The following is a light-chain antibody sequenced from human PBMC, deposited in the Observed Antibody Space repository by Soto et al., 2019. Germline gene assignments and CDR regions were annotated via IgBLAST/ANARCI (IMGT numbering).Light chain of an antibody. CDR1: QGIRND. CDR2: AAS. Sequence: DIQMTQSPSSLSASVGDRVTITCRTSQGIRNDLGWYQQKPGKAPKRLIYAASSLRSGVPSRFSGSGSGTEITLTISSLQPDDFATYFCQQYSTYATFGQGTKVDIK. J-gene: IGKJ1*01. V-gene: IGKV1-17*01. CDR3: QQYSTYAT.